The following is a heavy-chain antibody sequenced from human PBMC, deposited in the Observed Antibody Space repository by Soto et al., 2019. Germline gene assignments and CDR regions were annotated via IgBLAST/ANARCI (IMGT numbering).Heavy chain of an antibody. CDR3: ARLLRFLYGVDV. V-gene: IGHV3-74*01. D-gene: IGHD3-3*01. CDR1: EFTFTHYW. Sequence: EVQLVESGGGLVQPGGSLRLSCAASEFTFTHYWMNWVRQAPGKGLVWVSRINGDGTTTNYADSVKGRFTISRDNAKNTLYLQINSLRAEDTAVYYCARLLRFLYGVDVWGQGTTVTVSS. J-gene: IGHJ6*02. CDR2: INGDGTTT.